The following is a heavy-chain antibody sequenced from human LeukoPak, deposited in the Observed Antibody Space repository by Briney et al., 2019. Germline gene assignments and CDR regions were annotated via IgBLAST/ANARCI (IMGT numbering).Heavy chain of an antibody. J-gene: IGHJ1*01. V-gene: IGHV3-23*01. CDR3: AKDDAWGRFYH. D-gene: IGHD3-16*01. Sequence: GGSLRLSCAASGFTFSSHGMNWVRQAPGKGLEWVSGSSSIGGRTYYADSVKGRFTVTRDNSWNTLHLQMDSLRVEDTGVYYCAKDDAWGRFYHWGQGTLVTVSS. CDR1: GFTFSSHG. CDR2: SSSIGGRT.